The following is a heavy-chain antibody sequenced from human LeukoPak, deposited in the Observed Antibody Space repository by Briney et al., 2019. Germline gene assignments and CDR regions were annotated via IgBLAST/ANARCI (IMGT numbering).Heavy chain of an antibody. V-gene: IGHV2-70*17. Sequence: SGPALVEPTQTLTLTCTFSGFSLSSSGMCVTWIRQPPGKALEWLARIDWDNAKFHNTSRKTRLTVSKDTSKNKVVLTMNNMDPVDTATYYCARMYRRSGSHRDAFDIWGRGTMVTVSS. D-gene: IGHD1-26*01. J-gene: IGHJ3*02. CDR3: ARMYRRSGSHRDAFDI. CDR1: GFSLSSSGMC. CDR2: IDWDNAK.